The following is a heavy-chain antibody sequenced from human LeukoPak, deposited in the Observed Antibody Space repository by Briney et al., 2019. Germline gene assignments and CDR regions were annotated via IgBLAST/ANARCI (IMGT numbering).Heavy chain of an antibody. Sequence: PGGSLRLSCAASGFTFSNYDMHWVRQAPGKGLEWVAFIRSDGTNKYYIDSVEGRFTISRDDSKNALYLQMNSLRTEDTAVYYCATSGYGGDYYSYYYMGVWGKGTTVTVSS. CDR3: ATSGYGGDYYSYYYMGV. CDR1: GFTFSNYD. J-gene: IGHJ6*03. CDR2: IRSDGTNK. D-gene: IGHD3-22*01. V-gene: IGHV3-30*02.